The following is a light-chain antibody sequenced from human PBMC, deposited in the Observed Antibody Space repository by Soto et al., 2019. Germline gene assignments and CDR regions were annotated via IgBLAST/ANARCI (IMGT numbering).Light chain of an antibody. CDR2: DAS. V-gene: IGKV3-11*01. CDR3: QQRSNWLT. Sequence: EIVLTQSPATLSLSPGERATLSCRASQSVSSYLAWYQQKPGRALRLLIYDASNRATGIPARFSGSGSGTDFTLTISSLESEDFAVYYCQQRSNWLTFGGGTKVDIK. CDR1: QSVSSY. J-gene: IGKJ4*01.